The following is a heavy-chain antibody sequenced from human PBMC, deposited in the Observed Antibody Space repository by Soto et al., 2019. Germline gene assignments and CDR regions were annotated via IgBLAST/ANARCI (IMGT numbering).Heavy chain of an antibody. Sequence: EVQLVESGGGLVQPGGSLRLSCAASGFTFSGSDMNWVRHTRVKGLEWVSGIGTGGDTYYADSVRGRFTISREDAKGSLYLQMNSLRVEDTAVYYCVRETGFTTTSDAFNIWGQGTMVTVSS. J-gene: IGHJ3*02. V-gene: IGHV3-13*01. D-gene: IGHD1-1*01. CDR1: GFTFSGSD. CDR3: VRETGFTTTSDAFNI. CDR2: IGTGGDT.